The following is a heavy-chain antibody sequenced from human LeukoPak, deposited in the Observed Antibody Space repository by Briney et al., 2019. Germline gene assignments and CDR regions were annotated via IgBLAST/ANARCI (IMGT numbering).Heavy chain of an antibody. Sequence: PGGSLRLSCAASGFAFGSYAMGWVRQAPGKGLEWVSAISGSDDSTYYADSVKSRFTTSRDKSKNTLYLQMNSLRAEDTAVYYCSKQVDFDPADAFDVWGQGTMVTVSS. J-gene: IGHJ3*01. CDR2: ISGSDDST. D-gene: IGHD3-9*01. CDR3: SKQVDFDPADAFDV. CDR1: GFAFGSYA. V-gene: IGHV3-23*01.